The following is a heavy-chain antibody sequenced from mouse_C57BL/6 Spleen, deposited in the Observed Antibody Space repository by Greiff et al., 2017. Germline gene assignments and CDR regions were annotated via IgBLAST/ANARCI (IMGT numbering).Heavy chain of an antibody. J-gene: IGHJ1*03. CDR1: GYTFTSYN. D-gene: IGHD1-1*01. CDR2: IYPGNGDT. CDR3: ARGDYYGSSRYFDV. Sequence: SGAELVRPGASVKMSCKASGYTFTSYNMHWVKQTPRQGLEWIGAIYPGNGDTSYNQKFKGKATLTVDKSSSTAYMQLSSLTSEDSAVYFCARGDYYGSSRYFDVWGTGTTVTVSS. V-gene: IGHV1-12*01.